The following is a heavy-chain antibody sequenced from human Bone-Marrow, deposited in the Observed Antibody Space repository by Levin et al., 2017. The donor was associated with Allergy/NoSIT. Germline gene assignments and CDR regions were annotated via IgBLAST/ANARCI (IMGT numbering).Heavy chain of an antibody. V-gene: IGHV4-59*01. CDR3: ARDAHEGYSSGWGGEYFDY. J-gene: IGHJ4*02. CDR1: GGSISSYY. CDR2: IYYSGST. D-gene: IGHD6-19*01. Sequence: LRLSCTVSGGSISSYYWSWIRQPPGKGLEWIGYIYYSGSTNYNPSLKSRVTISVDTSKNQFSLKLSSVTAADTAVYYCARDAHEGYSSGWGGEYFDYWGQGTLVTVSS.